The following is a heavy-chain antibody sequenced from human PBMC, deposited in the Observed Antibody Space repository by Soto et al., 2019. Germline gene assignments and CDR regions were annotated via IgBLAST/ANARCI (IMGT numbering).Heavy chain of an antibody. CDR3: ARDPLPCELLWFWDPPNWFDS. V-gene: IGHV4-59*01. J-gene: IGHJ5*01. CDR1: GGSISSYY. Sequence: SETLSLTCTVSGGSISSYYWSWIRQPPGKGLERIGYIYYSGSTNYNPSLKSRVTISVDTSKNQFSLKLCSVTAADSSVYYCARDPLPCELLWFWDPPNWFDSGGQGTLVTVSS. D-gene: IGHD3-10*01. CDR2: IYYSGST.